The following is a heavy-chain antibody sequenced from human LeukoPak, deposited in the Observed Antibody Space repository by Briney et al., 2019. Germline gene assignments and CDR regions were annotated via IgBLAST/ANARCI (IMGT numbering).Heavy chain of an antibody. CDR1: GSTFSSHV. CDR2: ISEYDGRT. D-gene: IGHD5-24*01. V-gene: IGHV3-23*01. J-gene: IGHJ4*02. Sequence: GGSLRLSCAASGSTFSSHVMNWVRQAPGKGLEWVASISEYDGRTFYADSVNGRFTISRDNSRNTLYLQMDSLRAEDTAVYFCARRGGSDGWGDFDYWGQGTLVTVSS. CDR3: ARRGGSDGWGDFDY.